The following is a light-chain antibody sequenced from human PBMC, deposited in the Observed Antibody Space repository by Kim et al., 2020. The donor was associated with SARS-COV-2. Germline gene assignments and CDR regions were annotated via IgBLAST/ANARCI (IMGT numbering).Light chain of an antibody. CDR1: QSISNY. V-gene: IGKV1-39*01. Sequence: SASVGDRVTITCRASQSISNYLNWYQQKPGKAPKVLIYAASNLQSGVPSRCSGSGSGTDFTLTISSLQPEDFATYYCQQSHSTPPTFGQGTKLEIK. CDR3: QQSHSTPPT. J-gene: IGKJ2*01. CDR2: AAS.